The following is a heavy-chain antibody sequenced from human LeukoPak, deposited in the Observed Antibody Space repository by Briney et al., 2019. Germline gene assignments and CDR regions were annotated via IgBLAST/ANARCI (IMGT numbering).Heavy chain of an antibody. Sequence: SETLSLTCTVFGYSISNGFYWDWIRQPPGKGLEWIGSIFYSDNTYYNPSLKSRVTISVDTSNNQFSLRLSSVTAADTAVYYCARESLHGPPIDYWGQGTLVTVSS. CDR3: ARESLHGPPIDY. V-gene: IGHV4-38-2*02. CDR1: GYSISNGFY. CDR2: IFYSDNT. J-gene: IGHJ4*02.